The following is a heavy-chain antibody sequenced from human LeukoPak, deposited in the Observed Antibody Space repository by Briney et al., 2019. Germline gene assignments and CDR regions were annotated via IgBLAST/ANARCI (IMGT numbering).Heavy chain of an antibody. CDR1: GYTFTGNY. D-gene: IGHD3-10*01. V-gene: IGHV1-69*13. CDR3: ARGAAMVPFDY. Sequence: SVKVSCKASGYTFTGNYVHWVRQAPGQGLEWMGGIIPIFGTANYAQKFQGRVTITADESTSTAYMELSSLRSEDTAVYYCARGAAMVPFDYWGQGTLVTVSS. J-gene: IGHJ4*02. CDR2: IIPIFGTA.